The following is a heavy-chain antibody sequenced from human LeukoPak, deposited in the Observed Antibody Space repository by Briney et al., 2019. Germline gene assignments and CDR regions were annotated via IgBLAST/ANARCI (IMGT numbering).Heavy chain of an antibody. V-gene: IGHV3-30-3*01. D-gene: IGHD3-9*01. J-gene: IGHJ6*02. CDR3: ARDRQTGYSSLDV. Sequence: GGSLRLSCAASGFTFSSYAMHWVRQAPGKGLEWVAVISYDGSNKYYADSVKGRFTISRDNSKNTLYLQMNSLRAEDTAVYYCARDRQTGYSSLDVWGQGTTVTVSS. CDR2: ISYDGSNK. CDR1: GFTFSSYA.